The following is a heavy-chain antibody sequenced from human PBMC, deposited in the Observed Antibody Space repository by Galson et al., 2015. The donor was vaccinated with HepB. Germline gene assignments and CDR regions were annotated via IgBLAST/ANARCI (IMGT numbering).Heavy chain of an antibody. D-gene: IGHD3-10*01. CDR2: TYYRSKWYN. V-gene: IGHV6-1*01. J-gene: IGHJ4*02. CDR3: ARVIYHGAGTYFDS. Sequence: CAISGDSVSTNSAVWNWIRQSPSRGLEWLGRTYYRSKWYNDYALSVKSRISINPDTSKNQFSLQLNSVTPEDTAVYYCARVIYHGAGTYFDSWGQGTLVTVFS. CDR1: GDSVSTNSAV.